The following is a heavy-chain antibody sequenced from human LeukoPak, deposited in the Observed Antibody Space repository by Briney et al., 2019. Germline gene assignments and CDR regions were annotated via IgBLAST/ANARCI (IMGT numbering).Heavy chain of an antibody. D-gene: IGHD3-16*01. Sequence: ASVTVSCKASGYTFTSYGVSWVRQAPGQGLEWMGIINPSGGSTSYAQKFQGRVTMTRDTSTNTVYMELSSLRSEDTAVYYCARVPQPYTPFDYWGQGTLVTVSS. CDR2: INPSGGST. CDR1: GYTFTSYG. CDR3: ARVPQPYTPFDY. J-gene: IGHJ4*02. V-gene: IGHV1-46*01.